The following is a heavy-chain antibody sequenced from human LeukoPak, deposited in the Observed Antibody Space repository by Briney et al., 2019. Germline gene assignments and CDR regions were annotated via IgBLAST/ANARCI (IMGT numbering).Heavy chain of an antibody. CDR2: IKQDGSEK. CDR1: GFTFSSYW. D-gene: IGHD5-18*01. J-gene: IGHJ3*02. CDR3: ARPYGEDTAIPHAFDI. Sequence: GGSLRLSCAASGFTFSSYWMSWVRQAPGKGLEWVANIKQDGSEKYYVDSVKGRFTISRDNAKNSLYLQMNSLRAEDTAVYYCARPYGEDTAIPHAFDIWGQGTMVTVSS. V-gene: IGHV3-7*01.